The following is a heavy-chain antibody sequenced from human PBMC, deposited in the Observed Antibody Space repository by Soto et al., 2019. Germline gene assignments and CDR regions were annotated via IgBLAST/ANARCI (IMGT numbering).Heavy chain of an antibody. Sequence: PSCTLALTCTFSGACLTSSGYFYTSVRQPPGKGLEWLGYIYYSGGTNYNPSLKSRVTISLDKSKSQFSLRLISVTAADTDVYYSTREQSDDNYFDPWGQGTLVTVSS. CDR2: IYYSGGT. CDR1: GACLTSSGYF. V-gene: IGHV4-61*08. CDR3: TREQSDDNYFDP. D-gene: IGHD6-19*01. J-gene: IGHJ5*02.